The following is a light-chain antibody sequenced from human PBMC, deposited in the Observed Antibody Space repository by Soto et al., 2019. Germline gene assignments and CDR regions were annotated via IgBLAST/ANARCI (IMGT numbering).Light chain of an antibody. CDR3: QQYDNWPPIT. J-gene: IGKJ5*01. Sequence: EVMMTQSPATLSVSPGERATLSCRATQSVSNNVAWYQQKPGQVPRLLIYYASTRATGIPARFSGSGSGTEFTLTIRNLQSEDFALYYCQQYDNWPPITFGQGTRLEIK. CDR1: QSVSNN. V-gene: IGKV3-15*01. CDR2: YAS.